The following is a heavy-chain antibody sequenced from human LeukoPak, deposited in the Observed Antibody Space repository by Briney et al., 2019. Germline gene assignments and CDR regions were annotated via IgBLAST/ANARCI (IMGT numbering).Heavy chain of an antibody. CDR1: GYTFTGYY. J-gene: IGHJ6*03. D-gene: IGHD5-12*01. Sequence: ASVKVSCKAFGYTFTGYYMHWVRQAPGQGLEWMGWINPNSGGTNYAQKFQGRVTMTRDTSISTAYMELSRLRSDDTAVYYCARGYSGYLNHYYYMDVWGKGTTVTVSS. V-gene: IGHV1-2*02. CDR2: INPNSGGT. CDR3: ARGYSGYLNHYYYMDV.